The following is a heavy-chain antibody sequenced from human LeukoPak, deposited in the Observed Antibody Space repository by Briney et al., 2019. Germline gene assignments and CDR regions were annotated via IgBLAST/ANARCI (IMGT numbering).Heavy chain of an antibody. V-gene: IGHV4-31*03. CDR3: ARGGSEYSTYYDFWSGPTYYYYGMDV. CDR1: GGSISSGGYY. J-gene: IGHJ6*02. Sequence: SETLSLTCTVSGGSISSGGYYWSWIRQHPGKGLEWIGYIYYSGSTYYNPSLKSRVTISVDTSKNQFSLKLSSVTAADTAVYYCARGGSEYSTYYDFWSGPTYYYYGMDVWGQGTTVTVSS. D-gene: IGHD3-3*01. CDR2: IYYSGST.